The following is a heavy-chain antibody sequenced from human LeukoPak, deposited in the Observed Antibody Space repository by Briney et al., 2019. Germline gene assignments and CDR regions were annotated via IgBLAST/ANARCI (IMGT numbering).Heavy chain of an antibody. CDR1: GYTFTSYG. D-gene: IGHD1-26*01. Sequence: ASVKVSCKASGYTFTSYGISWVRQATGQGLEWMGWMNPNSGNTGYAQKFQGRVTMTRNTSISTAYMELSSLRSEDTAVYYCARGLRGSYYVSYFDYWGQGTLVTVSS. CDR3: ARGLRGSYYVSYFDY. J-gene: IGHJ4*02. CDR2: MNPNSGNT. V-gene: IGHV1-8*02.